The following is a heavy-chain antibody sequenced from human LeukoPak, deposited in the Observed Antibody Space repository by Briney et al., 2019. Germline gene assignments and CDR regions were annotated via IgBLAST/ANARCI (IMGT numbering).Heavy chain of an antibody. V-gene: IGHV3-23*01. D-gene: IGHD3-10*01. CDR1: GFTFSNAW. CDR2: IGGSGGST. CDR3: AKFTRTLVRGALVN. J-gene: IGHJ4*02. Sequence: GGSLRPSCAASGFTFSNAWMSWVRQAPGKGLEWVSAIGGSGGSTYYADSVKGRFSISRDDSKNTLYLQMNSLRAEDTAVYYCAKFTRTLVRGALVNWGQGTLVTVSS.